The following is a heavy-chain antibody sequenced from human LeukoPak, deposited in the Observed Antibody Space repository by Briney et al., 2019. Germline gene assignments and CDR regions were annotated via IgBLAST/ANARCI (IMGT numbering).Heavy chain of an antibody. D-gene: IGHD3-3*01. J-gene: IGHJ5*02. CDR3: ARRVRYDFWSGYGHNWFDP. CDR1: GGTISSYY. V-gene: IGHV4-59*01. CDR2: IYYSWST. Sequence: SETLSLTCTVSGGTISSYYWSWIRQPPGKGLEWIGYIYYSWSTNYNPSVKIRGTISVDTSKNQFSLKLSSVTAADTAVYYCARRVRYDFWSGYGHNWFDPWGQGTLVTVSS.